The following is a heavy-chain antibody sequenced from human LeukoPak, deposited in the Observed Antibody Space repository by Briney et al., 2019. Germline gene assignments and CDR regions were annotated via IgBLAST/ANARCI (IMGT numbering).Heavy chain of an antibody. CDR2: ISGSGGST. CDR3: AKGGIVVVPAAMRYYFDY. V-gene: IGHV3-23*01. J-gene: IGHJ4*02. CDR1: GFTVSSNY. D-gene: IGHD2-2*01. Sequence: GGSLRLSCAASGFTVSSNYMSWVRQAPGKGLEWVSAISGSGGSTYYADSVKGRFTISRDNSKNTLYLQMNSLRAEDTAVYYCAKGGIVVVPAAMRYYFDYWGQGTLVTVSS.